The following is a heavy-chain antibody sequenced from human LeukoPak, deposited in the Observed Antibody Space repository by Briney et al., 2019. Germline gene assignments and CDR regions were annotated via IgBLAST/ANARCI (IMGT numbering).Heavy chain of an antibody. CDR1: GGTFSSYA. V-gene: IGHV1-69*06. CDR3: ARAHIAAAGNNFDY. J-gene: IGHJ4*02. CDR2: IIPIFGTA. D-gene: IGHD6-13*01. Sequence: ASVKVSCKASGGTFSSYAISWVRQAPGQGLXXXXGIIPIFGTANYAQKFQGRVTITADKSTSTAYMELSSLRSEDTAVYYCARAHIAAAGNNFDYWGQGTLVTVSS.